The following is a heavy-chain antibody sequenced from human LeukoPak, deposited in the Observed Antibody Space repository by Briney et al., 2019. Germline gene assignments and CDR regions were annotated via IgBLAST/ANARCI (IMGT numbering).Heavy chain of an antibody. CDR2: ISSSNSYI. D-gene: IGHD6-13*01. Sequence: WGSLRLSCAASGFTFSSYSMNWVRQAPGKGLEWVSSISSSNSYIYYADSVKGRFTISRDNAKNSLHLQMNSPRAEDTAVYYCARDRIAAPGTGTNWFDPWGQGTLVTVSS. CDR1: GFTFSSYS. CDR3: ARDRIAAPGTGTNWFDP. J-gene: IGHJ5*02. V-gene: IGHV3-21*01.